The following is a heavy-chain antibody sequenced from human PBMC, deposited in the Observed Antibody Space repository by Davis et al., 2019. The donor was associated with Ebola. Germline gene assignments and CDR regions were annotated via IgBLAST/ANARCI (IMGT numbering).Heavy chain of an antibody. Sequence: PGGSLRLSCAASEFTFSAHWMGWLRQAPGTGLEWVANINQFGNERYYVDSVKGRFTIYRDSAKNSLFLQMNNLRVEDTAVYYCARDGGDSGIRFDSWGRGTLVTVSS. D-gene: IGHD3-10*01. V-gene: IGHV3-7*01. CDR2: INQFGNER. CDR3: ARDGGDSGIRFDS. J-gene: IGHJ4*02. CDR1: EFTFSAHW.